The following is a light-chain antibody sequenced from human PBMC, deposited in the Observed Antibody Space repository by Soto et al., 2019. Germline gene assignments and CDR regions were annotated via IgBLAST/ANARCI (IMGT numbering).Light chain of an antibody. J-gene: IGLJ1*01. V-gene: IGLV2-8*01. CDR1: SSDVGGYNY. CDR2: EVT. Sequence: QSALTQPPSASGSPGQSVTSSCTGTSSDVGGYNYVSWYQQHPGKAPKLMIYEVTKRPSGVPDRFSGSKSGNTASLTVSGLQAEDEADYFCCSHAGDNTYVFGTGTRSPS. CDR3: CSHAGDNTYV.